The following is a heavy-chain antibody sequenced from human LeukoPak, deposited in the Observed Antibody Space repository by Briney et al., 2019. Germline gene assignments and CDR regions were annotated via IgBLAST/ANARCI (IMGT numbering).Heavy chain of an antibody. CDR1: GFTFSSYG. V-gene: IGHV3-33*01. CDR3: ARANTYDSNYYYGMDV. CDR2: IWYDGSNK. J-gene: IGHJ6*02. D-gene: IGHD5-12*01. Sequence: PGGSLRLSCAASGFTFSSYGMHWVRQAPGKGLEWVAVIWYDGSNKYYADSVKGRFTTSRDNSKNTLYLQMNSLRAEDTAVYYCARANTYDSNYYYGMDVWGQGTTVTVSS.